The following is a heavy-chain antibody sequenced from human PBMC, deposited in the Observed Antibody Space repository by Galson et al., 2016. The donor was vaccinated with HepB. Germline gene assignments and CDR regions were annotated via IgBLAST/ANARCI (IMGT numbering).Heavy chain of an antibody. Sequence: SLRLSCAASGFTFSSYSMNWVRQAPGKGLEWVGRIKGRSDGGAIEYAAPVKGRFTIARDDSKNTLYLQMNSLKTEDTALYYCTTDLGAPRRSSGSSGYYYGPRGYWGQGTLVTVSS. CDR3: TTDLGAPRRSSGSSGYYYGPRGY. J-gene: IGHJ4*02. D-gene: IGHD3-22*01. CDR1: GFTFSSYS. V-gene: IGHV3-15*07. CDR2: IKGRSDGGAI.